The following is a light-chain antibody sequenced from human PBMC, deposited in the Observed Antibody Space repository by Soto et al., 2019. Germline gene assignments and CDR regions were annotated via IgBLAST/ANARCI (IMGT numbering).Light chain of an antibody. J-gene: IGLJ1*01. CDR2: DVS. V-gene: IGLV2-14*03. Sequence: QSVLTQPASVSGSPGQSITISCTGTSSDVGGYNYVSWYQHHPGKAPKLMIYDVSNRPSGVSNRFSGSKSGNTASPTISGLQPEDEADYYCCSYTTSNTRQIVFGTGTKLTVL. CDR1: SSDVGGYNY. CDR3: CSYTTSNTRQIV.